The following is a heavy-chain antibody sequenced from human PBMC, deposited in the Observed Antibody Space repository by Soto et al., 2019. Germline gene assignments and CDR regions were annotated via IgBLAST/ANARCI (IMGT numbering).Heavy chain of an antibody. CDR1: GYTFTSYG. Sequence: ASVKVSCKASGYTFTSYGISWVRQAPGQGLEWMGWISAYNGNTNYAQKLQGRVTITADTSTSTAYMELSSLRSEDTAVYYCARGDIVVVPAARFDLDYWGQGTLVTVSS. D-gene: IGHD2-2*01. CDR2: ISAYNGNT. V-gene: IGHV1-18*01. J-gene: IGHJ4*02. CDR3: ARGDIVVVPAARFDLDY.